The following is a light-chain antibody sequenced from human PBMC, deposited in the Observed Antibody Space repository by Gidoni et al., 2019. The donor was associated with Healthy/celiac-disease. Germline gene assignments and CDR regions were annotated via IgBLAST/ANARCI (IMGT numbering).Light chain of an antibody. Sequence: QSVLTQQPPVSGAPGQRVTISCTGSSSNIGAGYDVHWYQQLPGTAPKLLIYGNSNRPSGVPDRFSGSKSGTSASLAITGLQAEDEADYYCQSYDSRLSGWVFGGGTKLTVL. CDR3: QSYDSRLSGWV. CDR1: SSNIGAGYD. J-gene: IGLJ3*02. V-gene: IGLV1-40*01. CDR2: GNS.